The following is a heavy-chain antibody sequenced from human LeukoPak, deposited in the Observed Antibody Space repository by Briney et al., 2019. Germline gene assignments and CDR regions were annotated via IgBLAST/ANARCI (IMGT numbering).Heavy chain of an antibody. CDR2: ISSSSDTI. V-gene: IGHV3-48*02. CDR3: ARDALHPRWFFDL. J-gene: IGHJ2*01. Sequence: GGSLRLSCAASGFTFSSYSMNWVRQAPVKGLEWISYISSSSDTIYYADSVKGRFTISRDNAKNSLYLHMNSLRDKDTAVYYCARDALHPRWFFDLWGRGTLVTISS. D-gene: IGHD4-11*01. CDR1: GFTFSSYS.